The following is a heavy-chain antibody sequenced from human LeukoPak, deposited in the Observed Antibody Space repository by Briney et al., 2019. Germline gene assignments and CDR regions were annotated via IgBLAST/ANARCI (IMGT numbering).Heavy chain of an antibody. Sequence: GRSLRPSSVASGFTFATYAMSLVPPAPGKVLGLVSTITDTGGDTYSADCVKGRFIISRDNSKNTLYLQMNSLRAEDTAVYYCVKGSSGSRPYYFDYWGQGTLVTVSS. V-gene: IGHV3-23*01. CDR2: ITDTGGDT. CDR3: VKGSSGSRPYYFDY. CDR1: GFTFATYA. J-gene: IGHJ4*02. D-gene: IGHD3-10*01.